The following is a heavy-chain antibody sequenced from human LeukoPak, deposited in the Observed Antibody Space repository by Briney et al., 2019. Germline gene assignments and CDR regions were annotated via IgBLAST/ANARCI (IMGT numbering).Heavy chain of an antibody. V-gene: IGHV3-48*02. D-gene: IGHD6-19*01. CDR1: GFTFSSYS. CDR3: ARDAQWLVHGASWFDP. J-gene: IGHJ5*02. CDR2: ISSSSSTI. Sequence: GGSLRLSCAASGFTFSSYSMNWVRQAPGKGLEWVSYISSSSSTICYADSVKGRFTISRDNAKNSLYLQMNSLRDEDTAVYYCARDAQWLVHGASWFDPWGQGTLVTVSS.